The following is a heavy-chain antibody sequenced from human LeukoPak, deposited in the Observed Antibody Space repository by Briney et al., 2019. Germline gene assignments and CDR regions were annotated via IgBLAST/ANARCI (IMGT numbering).Heavy chain of an antibody. J-gene: IGHJ1*01. CDR3: ARDNNWTRYFQH. V-gene: IGHV1-46*01. Sequence: GASVKVSCTASGYTFTNYYIHWVRQAPGQGLEWMGIINPSGGSTSYAQKFQGRVTMTRDTSTSTVYMELSSLRSEDTAVYYCARDNNWTRYFQHWGQGTLVTVSP. CDR1: GYTFTNYY. CDR2: INPSGGST. D-gene: IGHD3/OR15-3a*01.